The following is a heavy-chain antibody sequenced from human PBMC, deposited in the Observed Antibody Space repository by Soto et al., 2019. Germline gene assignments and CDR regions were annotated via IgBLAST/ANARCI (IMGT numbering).Heavy chain of an antibody. Sequence: QVQVHESGPGLVKPSETLSLTCTVSGCSISSYYWSWIRQPPGKGLEWIRYIYYSGSTNYNPSLKSRVTISVDTSKIEFSLKLSSVSAADTAVYYCASGQKLASFDYWGQGTLVTVSS. J-gene: IGHJ4*02. CDR3: ASGQKLASFDY. CDR1: GCSISSYY. CDR2: IYYSGST. V-gene: IGHV4-59*01. D-gene: IGHD6-13*01.